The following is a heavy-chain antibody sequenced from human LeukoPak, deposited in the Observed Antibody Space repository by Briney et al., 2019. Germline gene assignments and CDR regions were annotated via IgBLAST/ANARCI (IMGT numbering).Heavy chain of an antibody. V-gene: IGHV4/OR15-8*01. J-gene: IGHJ4*02. CDR1: GGSIDSTNW. Sequence: SETLSLTCDVSGGSIDSTNWWNWVRQPPGKGLEWVGEIHHDGRINYNPSLKSRVTLSVDKSKNQFSLRLNSVTAADTAMYYCARSHDHLWGNYPDYWGQGTLVTVSS. D-gene: IGHD3-16*02. CDR3: ARSHDHLWGNYPDY. CDR2: IHHDGRI.